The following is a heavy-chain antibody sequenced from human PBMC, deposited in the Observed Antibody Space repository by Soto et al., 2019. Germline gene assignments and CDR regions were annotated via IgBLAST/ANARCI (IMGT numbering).Heavy chain of an antibody. D-gene: IGHD1-26*01. CDR3: AKDRPVKARSGSMSS. Sequence: GGSLRLSCAASGFTINNYGINLERQAPGNGLGWVSLISHDAGDNYYADSVKGRFTISRDNSKSTVYLHMNSLRPDDTAVYYFAKDRPVKARSGSMSSWAQGPLVNVSS. CDR2: ISHDAGDN. CDR1: GFTINNYG. V-gene: IGHV3-30*18. J-gene: IGHJ5*02.